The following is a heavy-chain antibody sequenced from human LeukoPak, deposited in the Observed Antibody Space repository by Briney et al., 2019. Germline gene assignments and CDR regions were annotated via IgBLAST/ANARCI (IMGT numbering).Heavy chain of an antibody. J-gene: IGHJ4*02. Sequence: GGTLRLSCAVSGLSISRYGMSWVRQAPGKGLEWVSYISGSGSTIYYADSVKGRFTISRDNAKNSVYLQMNSLRAEDTAVYYCASWHGSSHENWGKGHVATVSS. D-gene: IGHD3-10*01. CDR2: ISGSGSTI. V-gene: IGHV3-48*04. CDR1: GLSISRYG. CDR3: ASWHGSSHEN.